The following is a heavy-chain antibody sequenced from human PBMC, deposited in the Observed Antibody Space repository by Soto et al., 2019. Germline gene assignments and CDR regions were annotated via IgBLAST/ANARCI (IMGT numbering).Heavy chain of an antibody. CDR3: ARERGPTPYHY. Sequence: PGGSLRLSCAASGFNFSHYRMHWVRQAPGKGLVWVSRINDDGDTNYADFVKGRFTVSRDNAKNTLYLQMNSLRAEDTAVYYCARERGPTPYHYWGQGTLVTVSS. CDR1: GFNFSHYR. V-gene: IGHV3-74*01. D-gene: IGHD1-1*01. CDR2: INDDGDT. J-gene: IGHJ4*02.